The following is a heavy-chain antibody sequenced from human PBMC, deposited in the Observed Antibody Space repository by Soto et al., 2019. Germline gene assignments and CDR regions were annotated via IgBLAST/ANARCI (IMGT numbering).Heavy chain of an antibody. CDR3: ASVNRKLEPTLCFDP. CDR2: IYYSGNT. CDR1: GGSIGSGDYY. D-gene: IGHD1-1*01. Sequence: SETLSLTCTVSGGSIGSGDYYWSWIRQPPGKGLEWIGYIYYSGNTYYNPSLKSRLTISLDTSKNQFSLNLSSVTDADTAVYFCASVNRKLEPTLCFDPRGQGTLVTVSS. J-gene: IGHJ5*02. V-gene: IGHV4-30-4*01.